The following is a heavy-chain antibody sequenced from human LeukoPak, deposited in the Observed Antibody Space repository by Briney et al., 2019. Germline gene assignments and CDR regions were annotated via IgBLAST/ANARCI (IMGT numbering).Heavy chain of an antibody. CDR1: GGSFSGYY. CDR3: ARHGDGDYNIFDY. D-gene: IGHD4-17*01. V-gene: IGHV4-34*01. Sequence: SETLSLTCAVYGGSFSGYYWSWIRQPPGKGLEWIGSIYYSGSTYYNPSLKSRVTISVDTSKNQFSLKLSSVTAADTAVYYCARHGDGDYNIFDYWGQGTLVTVSS. J-gene: IGHJ4*02. CDR2: IYYSGST.